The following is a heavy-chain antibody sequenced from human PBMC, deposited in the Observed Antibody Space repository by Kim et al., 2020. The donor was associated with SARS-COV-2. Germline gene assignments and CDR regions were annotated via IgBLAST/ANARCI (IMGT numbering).Heavy chain of an antibody. D-gene: IGHD3-22*01. V-gene: IGHV3-15*01. CDR3: TTVGGYYDSAGFYPVDY. J-gene: IGHJ4*02. Sequence: PVKGRFAISRDDSNNTLYLQINSLKSEDTAMYYCTTVGGYYDSAGFYPVDYWGQGTLVTVSS.